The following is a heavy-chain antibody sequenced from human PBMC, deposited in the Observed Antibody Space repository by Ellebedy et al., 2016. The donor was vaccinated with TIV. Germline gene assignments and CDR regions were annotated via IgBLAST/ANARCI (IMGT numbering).Heavy chain of an antibody. Sequence: GESLKISXAASGFTFSSYAMSWVRQAPGKGLEWVSAISGSGGSTYYADSVKGRFTISRDNSKNTLYLQMNSLRAEDTAVYYCDYGGKIEYYWGQGTLVTVSS. J-gene: IGHJ4*02. CDR3: DYGGKIEYY. CDR1: GFTFSSYA. D-gene: IGHD4-23*01. CDR2: ISGSGGST. V-gene: IGHV3-23*01.